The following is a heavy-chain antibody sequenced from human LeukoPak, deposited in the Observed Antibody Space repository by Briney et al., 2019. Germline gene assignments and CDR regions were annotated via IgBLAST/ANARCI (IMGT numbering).Heavy chain of an antibody. D-gene: IGHD3-10*01. V-gene: IGHV1-2*02. CDR2: INPNSGGT. Sequence: GAAVKVSCKASGYTFTGYYMQWVRQAPGQGLEWMGLINPNSGGTNYAQKFQGRVTMTRYRSISTAYMELSRLRSDDTAVYYCARIITMVRGGNWFDPWGQGTLVTVSS. CDR1: GYTFTGYY. CDR3: ARIITMVRGGNWFDP. J-gene: IGHJ5*02.